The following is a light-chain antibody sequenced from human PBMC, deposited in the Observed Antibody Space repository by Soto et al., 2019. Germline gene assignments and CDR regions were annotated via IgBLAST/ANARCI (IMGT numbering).Light chain of an antibody. CDR2: SNN. CDR3: AAWDDSLYGPV. CDR1: SSNIGSNT. V-gene: IGLV1-44*01. Sequence: QSALTQPPSASGAPGQRVTISCSGSSSNIGSNTVNWFQQLPGTAPKLLIYSNNQLPSGVPDRFSGSKSGTSASLAISGLQSYDFFDDYGAAWDDSLYGPVFGT. J-gene: IGLJ1*01.